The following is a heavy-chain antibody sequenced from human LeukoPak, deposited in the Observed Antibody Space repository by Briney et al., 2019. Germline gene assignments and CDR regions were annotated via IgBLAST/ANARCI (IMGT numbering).Heavy chain of an antibody. CDR1: GFIFNNYA. D-gene: IGHD3-10*01. J-gene: IGHJ4*02. Sequence: GGSLRLSCAASGFIFNNYAMSWVRQAPGKGLEWVSSISGTGATTYYADSVKGRFAISRDNSKNTLYLRMSSLRAEDTAVYYCAKDQRFGDLDDYRGQGTLVTVSS. CDR2: ISGTGATT. CDR3: AKDQRFGDLDDY. V-gene: IGHV3-23*01.